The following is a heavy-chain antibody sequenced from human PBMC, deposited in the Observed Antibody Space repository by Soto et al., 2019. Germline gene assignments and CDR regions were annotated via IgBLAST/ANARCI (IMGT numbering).Heavy chain of an antibody. V-gene: IGHV1-18*01. Sequence: GASVKVSCKASGYTFITYGINWVRQAPGQGLEWMGWIRPYNGNTNYAQKFQGRVTMTTDTSTSTAYMELRSLRPDDTAVYYCARDLDGSGSYYTDYWGQGTLVTVSS. J-gene: IGHJ4*02. CDR1: GYTFITYG. D-gene: IGHD3-10*01. CDR2: IRPYNGNT. CDR3: ARDLDGSGSYYTDY.